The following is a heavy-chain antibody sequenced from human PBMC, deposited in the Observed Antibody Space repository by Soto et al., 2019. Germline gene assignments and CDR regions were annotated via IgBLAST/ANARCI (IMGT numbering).Heavy chain of an antibody. CDR1: GFTFSSYA. V-gene: IGHV3-64*07. CDR3: ARVKGCSSTTCRGPFDY. Sequence: EVQLVESGGGLVQPGGSLRLSCAASGFTFSSYAMHWVRQAPGKGLEYVSEISSDGGSTFYADSVKGRFTISRDNSKSTLYLRMGSLRVEDMAVYFCARVKGCSSTTCRGPFDYWGRGSLVTVSS. D-gene: IGHD2-2*01. J-gene: IGHJ4*02. CDR2: ISSDGGST.